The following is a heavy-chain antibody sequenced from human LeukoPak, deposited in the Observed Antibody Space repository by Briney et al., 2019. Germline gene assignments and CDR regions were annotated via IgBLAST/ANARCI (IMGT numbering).Heavy chain of an antibody. D-gene: IGHD3-10*01. CDR3: ARTTMVRGQNWFDP. CDR2: TYYRSKWYN. CDR1: GDSVSSNSAA. V-gene: IGHV6-1*01. Sequence: SQTLSLTCAISGDSVSSNSAAWNWLRQSPSRGLEWLGRTYYRSKWYNDYAVSVKSRITINPDTSKNQFSLQLNSVTPEDTAVYYCARTTMVRGQNWFDPWGQGTLVTVSS. J-gene: IGHJ5*02.